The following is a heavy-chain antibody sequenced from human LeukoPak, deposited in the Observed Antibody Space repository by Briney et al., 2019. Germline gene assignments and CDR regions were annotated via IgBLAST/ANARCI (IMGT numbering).Heavy chain of an antibody. V-gene: IGHV3-7*01. CDR3: ARGPTNGQAFDY. CDR1: GFTFSSSW. Sequence: GGSLRLSCVASGFTFSSSWMTWVRQDPGKGLEWVASIREDGSEKTSVDSVKGRFTISRDNAKNSLYLQMDSLRAEDTAVYYCARGPTNGQAFDYWGQGTLVSLSS. J-gene: IGHJ4*02. D-gene: IGHD2-8*01. CDR2: IREDGSEK.